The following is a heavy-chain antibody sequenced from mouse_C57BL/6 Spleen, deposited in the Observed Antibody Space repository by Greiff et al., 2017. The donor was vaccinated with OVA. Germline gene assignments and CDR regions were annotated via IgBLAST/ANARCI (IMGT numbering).Heavy chain of an antibody. J-gene: IGHJ2*01. CDR2: IDPSDSYT. CDR1: GYTFTSYW. V-gene: IGHV1-50*01. CDR3: ATGSSGYRYYFDY. Sequence: VQLQQPGAELVKPGASVKLSCKASGYTFTSYWMQWVKQRPGQGLEWIGEIDPSDSYTNYNQKFKGKATLTVDTSSSTAYMQLSSLTSEDSAVYYCATGSSGYRYYFDYWGQGTTLTVSS. D-gene: IGHD3-2*02.